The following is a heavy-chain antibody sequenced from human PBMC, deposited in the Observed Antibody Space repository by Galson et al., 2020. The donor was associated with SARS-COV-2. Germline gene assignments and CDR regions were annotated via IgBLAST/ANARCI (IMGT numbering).Heavy chain of an antibody. CDR2: IWYDGRNK. CDR3: SRAPIISTIVGVVISHFDY. Sequence: GSLRLSYAASGFTFSSYGMHWVRQAPGKGLGWVAVIWYDGRNKYYADSVKGRFTISRDNSKNTLYRQMDSLRSEDTAVYYCSRAPIISTIVGVVISHFDYWGQGTLVTVSS. CDR1: GFTFSSYG. J-gene: IGHJ4*02. D-gene: IGHD3-3*01. V-gene: IGHV3-33*01.